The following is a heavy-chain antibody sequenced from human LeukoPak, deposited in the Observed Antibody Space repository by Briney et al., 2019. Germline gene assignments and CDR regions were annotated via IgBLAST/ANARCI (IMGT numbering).Heavy chain of an antibody. D-gene: IGHD3-16*01. Sequence: SETLSLTCTVSGGSISFQYWNWIRQPPGKGLEWIGYIYNSVSTNYNPSLKSRVTISVDTSKNQISLKLSFVTAADTAVYYCARGDNYLDYWGQGTLVTVSS. J-gene: IGHJ4*02. V-gene: IGHV4-59*11. CDR3: ARGDNYLDY. CDR2: IYNSVST. CDR1: GGSISFQY.